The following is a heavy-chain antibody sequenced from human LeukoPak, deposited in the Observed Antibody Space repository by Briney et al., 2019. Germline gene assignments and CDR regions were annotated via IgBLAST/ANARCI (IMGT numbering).Heavy chain of an antibody. CDR3: ATDLGAKNAFDL. D-gene: IGHD4/OR15-4a*01. CDR2: FDPQHNET. Sequence: ASVKVSCKVSGYSLAELCMNWARQAPGKGLEWIGGFDPQHNETLYAQKFQARVTITEDTSTDTAYMELSSLRSEDTAVYFCATDLGAKNAFDLWGHGTMVTVSS. CDR1: GYSLAELC. J-gene: IGHJ3*01. V-gene: IGHV1-24*01.